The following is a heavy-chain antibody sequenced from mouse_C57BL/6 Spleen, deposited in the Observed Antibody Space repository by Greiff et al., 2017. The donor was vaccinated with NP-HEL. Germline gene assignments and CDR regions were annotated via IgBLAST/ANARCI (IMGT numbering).Heavy chain of an antibody. V-gene: IGHV1-7*01. CDR3: AMITTVDWYFDV. CDR2: INPSSGYT. Sequence: QVQLKESGAELAKPGASVKLSCKASGYTFTNYWMHWVKQRPGQGLEWIGYINPSSGYTKYNQKFKDKATLTADKSSSTAYMQLSSLTYEDSAVYYCAMITTVDWYFDVWGTGTTVTVSS. J-gene: IGHJ1*03. D-gene: IGHD1-1*01. CDR1: GYTFTNYW.